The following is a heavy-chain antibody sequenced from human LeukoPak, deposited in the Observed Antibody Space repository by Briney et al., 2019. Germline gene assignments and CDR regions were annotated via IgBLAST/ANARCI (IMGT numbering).Heavy chain of an antibody. CDR1: GFTFSSYA. D-gene: IGHD3-10*01. CDR2: ISGSGGST. V-gene: IGHV3-23*01. J-gene: IGHJ4*02. Sequence: GGSLRLSCAASGFTFSSYAMSWVRQAPGKGLEWVSAISGSGGSTYYADSVKGRFTISRDNSKNTLYLQMNGLRAEDTAVYYCAKTGLPYGSGSYHDYWGQGTLVTVSS. CDR3: AKTGLPYGSGSYHDY.